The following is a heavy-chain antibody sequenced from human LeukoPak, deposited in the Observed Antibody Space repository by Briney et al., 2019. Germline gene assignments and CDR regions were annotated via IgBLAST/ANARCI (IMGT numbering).Heavy chain of an antibody. J-gene: IGHJ5*02. Sequence: GGSLRLSCAASGFTFSSYWMHWVRQAPGKGLVWVSRISTDGSSTNSADSVKGRFTISRDNAKNSLYLQMNSLRAEDTAVYYCARDHPMVQGVITGWFDPWGQGTLVTVSS. V-gene: IGHV3-74*01. CDR1: GFTFSSYW. CDR3: ARDHPMVQGVITGWFDP. D-gene: IGHD3-10*01. CDR2: ISTDGSST.